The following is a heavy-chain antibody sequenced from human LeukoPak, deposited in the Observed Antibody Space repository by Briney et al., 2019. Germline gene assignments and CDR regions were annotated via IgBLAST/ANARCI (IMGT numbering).Heavy chain of an antibody. Sequence: SEALSLTCAVSGGSIDNSNWWSWVRQAPGKGLEWIGEMYHSGSTNYNPSLKSRVTISVDKYNNQFSLRLSSVTAADTAVYYCASRGYSGLDYWGQGTLVTVSS. CDR2: MYHSGST. CDR1: GGSIDNSNW. J-gene: IGHJ4*02. D-gene: IGHD5-12*01. V-gene: IGHV4-4*02. CDR3: ASRGYSGLDY.